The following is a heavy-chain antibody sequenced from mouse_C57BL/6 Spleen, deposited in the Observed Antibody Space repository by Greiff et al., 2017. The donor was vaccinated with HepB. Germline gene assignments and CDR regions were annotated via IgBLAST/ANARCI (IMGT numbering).Heavy chain of an antibody. Sequence: VQLQQSGPGLVQPSQCLSITCTVSGFSLTSYGVHWVRQSPGKGLEWLGVIWSGGSTDYNAAFISRLSISKDNSKSQVVFKMNSLQADDTAIYYCARGYYSNRGAMDYWGQGTSVTVSS. D-gene: IGHD2-5*01. CDR3: ARGYYSNRGAMDY. CDR2: IWSGGST. J-gene: IGHJ4*01. CDR1: GFSLTSYG. V-gene: IGHV2-2*01.